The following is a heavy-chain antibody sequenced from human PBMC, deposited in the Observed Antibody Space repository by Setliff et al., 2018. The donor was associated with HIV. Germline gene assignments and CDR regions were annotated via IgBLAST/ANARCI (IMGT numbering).Heavy chain of an antibody. CDR2: IYDAGWT. CDR3: ARSIYGSGSHPFDS. D-gene: IGHD3-10*01. V-gene: IGHV4-4*07. J-gene: IGHJ4*02. Sequence: SETLSLTCTVSGGSIRGYYWSWIRQSAGKGVEWIGRIYDAGWTTYNPSLEGRVTMSVDTSKDQFSLSLSSVTAADTAMYYCARSIYGSGSHPFDSWGQGTLVTVSS. CDR1: GGSIRGYY.